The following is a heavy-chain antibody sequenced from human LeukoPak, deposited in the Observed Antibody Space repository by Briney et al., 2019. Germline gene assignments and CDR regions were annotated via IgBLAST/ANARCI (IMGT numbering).Heavy chain of an antibody. CDR2: IYSGGST. CDR1: GFTVSSNY. CDR3: AKSTPRSYSGNLPFGY. V-gene: IGHV3-53*01. Sequence: PGGSLRLSCAASGFTVSSNYMSWVRQAPGKGLEWVSVIYSGGSTYYADSVKGRFTISRDNSKNTLYLQMNSLRAEDTAVYYCAKSTPRSYSGNLPFGYWGQGTLVTVSS. J-gene: IGHJ4*02. D-gene: IGHD4-23*01.